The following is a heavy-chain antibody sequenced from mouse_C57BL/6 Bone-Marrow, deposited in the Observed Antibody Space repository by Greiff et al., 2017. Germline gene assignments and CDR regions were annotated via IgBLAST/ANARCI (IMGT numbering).Heavy chain of an antibody. CDR1: GYTFTDHT. CDR2: VYPSDGST. V-gene: IGHV1-78*01. Sequence: QVQLQQSDAELVKPGASVKISCKASGYTFTDHTIHWMKQRPEQGLEWIGYVYPSDGSTKYNEKFKGKATLTADKSSSTAYMQLNSLTSEDSAVYCCARWGRGWCFDVGGTGTAVTVSS. J-gene: IGHJ1*03. D-gene: IGHD3-3*01. CDR3: ARWGRGWCFDV.